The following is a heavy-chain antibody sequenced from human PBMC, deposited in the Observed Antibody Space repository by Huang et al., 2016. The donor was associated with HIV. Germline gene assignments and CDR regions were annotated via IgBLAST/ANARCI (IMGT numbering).Heavy chain of an antibody. Sequence: QVRLQQWGGGLVRPSETLSRTCAVYGGPFSTHYWSWFRQSPGKVLEWIAEINYNGHANLNPSLRSRVSISGDTSKNPVSLNVTSVTAADTAIDYCARGRDTTEMDTVDDALDVWDQGTLVIVSS. J-gene: IGHJ3*01. V-gene: IGHV4-34*02. CDR3: ARGRDTTEMDTVDDALDV. D-gene: IGHD1-1*01. CDR1: GGPFSTHY. CDR2: INYNGHA.